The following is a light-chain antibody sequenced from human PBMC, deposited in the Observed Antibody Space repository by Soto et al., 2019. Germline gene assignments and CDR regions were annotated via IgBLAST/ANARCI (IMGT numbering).Light chain of an antibody. CDR2: EVS. V-gene: IGLV2-14*01. CDR3: HSYTGSGIV. J-gene: IGLJ1*01. Sequence: QSALTQPASVSGSPGQSITISCTGTSSDVGGYNYVSWYQHHPGKAPKLMIYEVSNRPSGVSYRFSGSKSGNTASLTISGLQAEDEADYFGHSYTGSGIVLAAGTKVTVL. CDR1: SSDVGGYNY.